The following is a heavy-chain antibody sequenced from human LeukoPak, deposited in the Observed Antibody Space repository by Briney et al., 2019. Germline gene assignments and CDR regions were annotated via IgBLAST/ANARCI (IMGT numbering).Heavy chain of an antibody. J-gene: IGHJ5*02. CDR3: ARHGNTVTGNWFDP. Sequence: SETLSLTCTVSGGSISSYYWGWVRQPPGKGLEWIGSIYYSGSTYYNPSLKSRVTISVDTSKNQISLKLSSVTAADTAVYYCARHGNTVTGNWFDPWGQGTLVTVSS. CDR2: IYYSGST. CDR1: GGSISSYY. V-gene: IGHV4-39*01. D-gene: IGHD4-17*01.